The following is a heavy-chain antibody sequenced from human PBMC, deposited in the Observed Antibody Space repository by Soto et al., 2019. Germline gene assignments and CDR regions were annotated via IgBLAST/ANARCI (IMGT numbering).Heavy chain of an antibody. CDR3: ARDQGVAAAGITWFEP. J-gene: IGHJ5*02. CDR2: VHSSGSA. V-gene: IGHV4-4*07. CDR1: GDSMNTYH. Sequence: PSETLSLTCTVSGDSMNTYHWSWIRQPAGKGLEWIGHVHSSGSANYNPSLKSRVTMSVDTSKNQFSLRLMSVTAADTAVYYCARDQGVAAAGITWFEPWGQGSRVTVSS. D-gene: IGHD6-13*01.